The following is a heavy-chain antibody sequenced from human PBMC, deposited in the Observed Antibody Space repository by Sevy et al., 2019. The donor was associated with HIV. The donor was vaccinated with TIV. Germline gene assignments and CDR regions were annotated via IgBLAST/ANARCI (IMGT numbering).Heavy chain of an antibody. V-gene: IGHV3-15*01. Sequence: GGSLRLSCAASGFTFSNAWMSWVRQAPGKGLEWVGRIKSKTDSGTTDYAAPVKGRFTISRDNSKNTLYLQMNSLKTEDTAVYYCTTDGDEPEDSGSYPGVYFDYWGQGTLVTVSS. CDR1: GFTFSNAW. J-gene: IGHJ4*02. CDR2: IKSKTDSGTT. D-gene: IGHD1-26*01. CDR3: TTDGDEPEDSGSYPGVYFDY.